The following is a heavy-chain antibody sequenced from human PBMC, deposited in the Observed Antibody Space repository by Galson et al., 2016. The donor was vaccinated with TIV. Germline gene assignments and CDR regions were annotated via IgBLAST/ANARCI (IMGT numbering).Heavy chain of an antibody. J-gene: IGHJ6*02. Sequence: LRLSCAASGFTFDDHGMSWVRQVPGKGLEWVAGIYWNGVSTGYADSVKGRFTISRDNAKNSLYLQMNGLRAEDTALYYCARDQTLRFLRGYGMDVWGQGTTVIFSS. CDR2: IYWNGVST. D-gene: IGHD3-3*01. CDR3: ARDQTLRFLRGYGMDV. V-gene: IGHV3-20*04. CDR1: GFTFDDHG.